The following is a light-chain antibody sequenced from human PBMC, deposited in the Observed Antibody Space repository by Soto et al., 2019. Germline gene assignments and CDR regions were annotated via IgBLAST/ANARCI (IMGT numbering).Light chain of an antibody. J-gene: IGKJ2*01. CDR1: QSVSSSY. CDR2: GAS. CDR3: QQYGSSSMYT. V-gene: IGKV3-20*01. Sequence: EIVLTQSPGTLSLSPGERATLSCRASQSVSSSYLAWYRQKPGQAPRLLIYGASNRATGIPDRFSGSGSGTDFALTISRLEPEDFAVYYCQQYGSSSMYTFGQGTKLEIK.